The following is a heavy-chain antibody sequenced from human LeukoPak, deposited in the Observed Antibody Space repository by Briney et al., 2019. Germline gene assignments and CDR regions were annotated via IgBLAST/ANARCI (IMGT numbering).Heavy chain of an antibody. CDR3: ARVQFKYYYMDV. D-gene: IGHD5-24*01. Sequence: GGSLRLSCAASGFTVSSNYMSWVRQAPGKGLEWVSVIYSGGSTYYADSVKGRFTISRDNSKNTLYLRMNSLRAEDTAVYYCARVQFKYYYMDVWGKGTTVTISS. CDR2: IYSGGST. CDR1: GFTVSSNY. V-gene: IGHV3-53*01. J-gene: IGHJ6*03.